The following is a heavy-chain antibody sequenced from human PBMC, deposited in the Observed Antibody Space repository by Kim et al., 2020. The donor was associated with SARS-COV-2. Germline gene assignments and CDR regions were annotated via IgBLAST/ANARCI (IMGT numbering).Heavy chain of an antibody. J-gene: IGHJ4*02. D-gene: IGHD2-2*01. CDR2: MNSDGSST. CDR3: AREEVPAGAD. CDR1: GFTFSSYW. Sequence: GGSLRLSCAASGFTFSSYWMHWVRQAPGNGLVWVSRMNSDGSSTGYADSVKGRFTISRDNAKNTLYLQMNSLRAEDTAVYYCAREEVPAGADWGQGTLVTVSS. V-gene: IGHV3-74*01.